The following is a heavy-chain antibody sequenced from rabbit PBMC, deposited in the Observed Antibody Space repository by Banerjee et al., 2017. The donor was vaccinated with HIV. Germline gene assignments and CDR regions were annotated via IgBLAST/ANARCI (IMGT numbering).Heavy chain of an antibody. Sequence: QEQLVESGGGLVTLGGSLKLSCKASGFVFSTYYLCWVRQAPGKGLELIACIYTSSGYTYYASWVNGRFTISKTSSTTVTLQLNSLTAADTATYFCARGSSYYYYGMDLWGQGTLVTVS. D-gene: IGHD8-1*01. J-gene: IGHJ6*01. CDR1: GFVFSTYYL. V-gene: IGHV1S45*01. CDR3: ARGSSYYYYGMDL. CDR2: IYTSSGYT.